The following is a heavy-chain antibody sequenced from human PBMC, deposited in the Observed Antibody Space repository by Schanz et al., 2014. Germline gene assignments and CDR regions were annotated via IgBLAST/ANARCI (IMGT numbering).Heavy chain of an antibody. CDR1: GFTVSSNY. Sequence: VQLVESGGGLFKPGGSLRLSCAASGFTVSSNYMSWVRQAPGKGLEWIGSIYSGGRTFYNPSLESRITMSVDTSKNQFSLTLTSVPAADTALYFCARHPTLGGYDSGSYADYWGKGTLVTVSS. CDR2: IYSGGRT. D-gene: IGHD3-10*01. J-gene: IGHJ4*02. CDR3: ARHPTLGGYDSGSYADY. V-gene: IGHV4-59*04.